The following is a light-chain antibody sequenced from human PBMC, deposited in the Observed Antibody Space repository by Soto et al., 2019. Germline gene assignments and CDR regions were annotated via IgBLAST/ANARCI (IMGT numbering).Light chain of an antibody. CDR3: QQYKSYSEA. J-gene: IGKJ1*01. V-gene: IGKV1-5*03. Sequence: DIQMTQSPSTLSASVGDRVTITCRASQSISSWLAWYQQKPGKAPKLLIYKASYLQSWVPSTFSGSGSGTEFTLTISSLQPDDFATYYCQQYKSYSEAFGQGTKVDIK. CDR1: QSISSW. CDR2: KAS.